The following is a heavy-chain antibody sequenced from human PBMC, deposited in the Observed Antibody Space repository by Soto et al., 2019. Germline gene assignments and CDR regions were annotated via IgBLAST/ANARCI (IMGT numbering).Heavy chain of an antibody. Sequence: SETLSLTCTVSGGSISSYYWSWIRQPPGKGLEWIGYIYYSGSTNYNPSLKSRVTISVDTSKNQFSLKLSSVTAADTAVYYCARDRAGWYGSGSYNNYYYYYMDVWGKGTTVTVS. CDR1: GGSISSYY. J-gene: IGHJ6*03. V-gene: IGHV4-59*01. D-gene: IGHD3-10*01. CDR3: ARDRAGWYGSGSYNNYYYYYMDV. CDR2: IYYSGST.